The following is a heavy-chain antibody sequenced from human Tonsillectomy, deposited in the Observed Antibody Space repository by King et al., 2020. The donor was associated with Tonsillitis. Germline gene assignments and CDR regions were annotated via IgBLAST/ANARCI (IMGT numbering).Heavy chain of an antibody. Sequence: VQLVESGGGLVQPGGSLKLSCAVSGFTFSGSAMHWVRQASGKGLEWVGRIRGKANSYATAYAASVTGRFTISRDDSQNTAYLQMSSLKTEDTAVYYCWRPVDYGDYDRDYWGQGTLVTVSS. CDR2: IRGKANSYAT. J-gene: IGHJ4*02. CDR1: GFTFSGSA. V-gene: IGHV3-73*02. D-gene: IGHD4-17*01. CDR3: WRPVDYGDYDRDY.